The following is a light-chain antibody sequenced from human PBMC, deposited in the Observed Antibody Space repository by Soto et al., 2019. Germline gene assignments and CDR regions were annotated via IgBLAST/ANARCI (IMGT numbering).Light chain of an antibody. Sequence: QSALAQPASVSGSPGQSITISCTGTSSDVGGYNYVSWYQQHPDKAPKLMIYDVSNRPSGVSNRFSGSKSGNTASLTISGLQAEDEADYHCSSYTSSSTLEVFGGGTKLTVL. V-gene: IGLV2-14*01. CDR3: SSYTSSSTLEV. CDR2: DVS. CDR1: SSDVGGYNY. J-gene: IGLJ2*01.